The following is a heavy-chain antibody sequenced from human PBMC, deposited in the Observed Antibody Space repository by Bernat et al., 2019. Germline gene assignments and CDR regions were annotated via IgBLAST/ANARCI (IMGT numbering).Heavy chain of an antibody. J-gene: IGHJ3*02. CDR2: INAGNGNT. V-gene: IGHV1-3*01. D-gene: IGHD4-17*01. CDR1: GYTFTSYA. CDR3: ARSHGDYSNRRSGVAFDI. Sequence: QVQLVQSGAEVKKPGASVKVSCKASGYTFTSYAMHWVRQAPGQRLEWMGWINAGNGNTKYSQKFQGRVTITRDTSASTAYMELSSLRSEDTAVYYCARSHGDYSNRRSGVAFDIWGQGTMVTVSS.